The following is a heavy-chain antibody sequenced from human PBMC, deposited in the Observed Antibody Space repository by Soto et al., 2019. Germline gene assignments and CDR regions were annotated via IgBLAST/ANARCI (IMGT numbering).Heavy chain of an antibody. CDR2: VNHSGRV. CDR1: GGSFSGHS. J-gene: IGHJ5*01. CDR3: STRAYDTNGYYRFDP. Sequence: SETLSLTCAVYGGSFSGHSWTWIRQSPGKGLEWIGDVNHSGRVNYSPSLKSRVTISLDTSKNQFSLTLSAVTAADTAMYYCSTRAYDTNGYYRFDPWGQGTLVTVSS. V-gene: IGHV4-34*01. D-gene: IGHD3-22*01.